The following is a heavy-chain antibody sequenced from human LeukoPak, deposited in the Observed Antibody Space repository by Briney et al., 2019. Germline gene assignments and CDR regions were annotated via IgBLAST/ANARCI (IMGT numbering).Heavy chain of an antibody. Sequence: GASVKVSCKASGYTFSSYGVSWVRQAPGQGLEWMGWISAYNGNTNYAQKVQGRVTMTTDTSTSTAYMDLRSLRSDDTAMYYCARTIDYGDSEVLDYWGQGTLVTVSS. CDR3: ARTIDYGDSEVLDY. D-gene: IGHD4-17*01. CDR2: ISAYNGNT. J-gene: IGHJ4*02. V-gene: IGHV1-18*01. CDR1: GYTFSSYG.